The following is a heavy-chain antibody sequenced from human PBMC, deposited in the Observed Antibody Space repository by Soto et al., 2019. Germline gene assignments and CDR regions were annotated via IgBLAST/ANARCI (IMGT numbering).Heavy chain of an antibody. Sequence: QVQLVQSGAEVKKPGASVKVSCKASGYTFTNYDINWVRQAPGQGLEWMGWMDPNSGNTDYAQKFQGRVTITRNTSISTAYLELRSLSSEDTAVYYCARGRGWRDYWGRGTLVTVSS. V-gene: IGHV1-8*01. CDR2: MDPNSGNT. J-gene: IGHJ4*02. D-gene: IGHD6-19*01. CDR3: ARGRGWRDY. CDR1: GYTFTNYD.